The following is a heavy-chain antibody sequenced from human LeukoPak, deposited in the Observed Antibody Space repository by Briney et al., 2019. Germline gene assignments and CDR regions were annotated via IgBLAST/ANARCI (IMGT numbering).Heavy chain of an antibody. J-gene: IGHJ4*02. CDR3: ARVPLAYCSGGSCYSGRSY. CDR1: EFSVGSNY. CDR2: IYSGGST. V-gene: IGHV3-66*01. Sequence: GGSLRLSCAASEFSVGSNYMTWVRQAPGKGLEWVSLIYSGGSTYYADSVKGRFTISRDNSKNTLYLQMNSLRAEDTAVYYCARVPLAYCSGGSCYSGRSYWGQGTLVTVSS. D-gene: IGHD2-15*01.